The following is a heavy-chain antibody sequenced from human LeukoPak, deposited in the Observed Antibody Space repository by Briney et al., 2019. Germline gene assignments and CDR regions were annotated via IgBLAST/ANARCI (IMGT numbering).Heavy chain of an antibody. Sequence: SETLSLTCTVSGGSIYGFHWSWIRQFPEKGLEWIGCVYFSGSTNYNPSLESRVTISIDTSKNQFSLKLSSVTAADTAVYYCARGYGRQTNSGMDVWGKGSTVTVSA. CDR3: ARGYGRQTNSGMDV. V-gene: IGHV4-59*01. D-gene: IGHD5-18*01. CDR1: GGSIYGFH. J-gene: IGHJ6*04. CDR2: VYFSGST.